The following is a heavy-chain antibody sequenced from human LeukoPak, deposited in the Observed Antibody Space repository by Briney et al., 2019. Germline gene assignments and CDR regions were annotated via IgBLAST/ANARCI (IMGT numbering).Heavy chain of an antibody. CDR3: ARHGGGMIVVVTDGNSAWFDP. CDR2: ISAYNGNT. D-gene: IGHD3-22*01. V-gene: IGHV1-18*01. Sequence: ASVKVSCKASGYTFTSYGISWVRQAPGQGLEWMGWISAYNGNTNYAQKLQGRVTMTTDTSTSTAYMELRSLRSDDTAVYYCARHGGGMIVVVTDGNSAWFDPWGQGTLVTVSS. CDR1: GYTFTSYG. J-gene: IGHJ5*02.